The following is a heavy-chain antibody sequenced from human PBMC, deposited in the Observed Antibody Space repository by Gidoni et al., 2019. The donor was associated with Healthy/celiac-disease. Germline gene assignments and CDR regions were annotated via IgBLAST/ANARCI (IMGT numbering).Heavy chain of an antibody. D-gene: IGHD3-16*02. CDR1: GFTFDDYA. J-gene: IGHJ4*02. Sequence: EVQLVESGGGLVQPGRPLSLSCAASGFTFDDYAMHWVRQAPGKGLEWVSGISWNSGSIGYADSVKGRFTISRDNAKNSLYLQMNSLRAEDTALYYCAKGLVGGVIVTEFDYWGQGTLVTVSS. CDR2: ISWNSGSI. V-gene: IGHV3-9*01. CDR3: AKGLVGGVIVTEFDY.